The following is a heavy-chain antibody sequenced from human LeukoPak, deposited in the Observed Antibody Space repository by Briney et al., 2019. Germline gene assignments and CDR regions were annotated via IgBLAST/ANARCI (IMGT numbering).Heavy chain of an antibody. J-gene: IGHJ3*02. CDR2: INPSGGST. CDR3: ARDPGYSSGWFLAFDI. V-gene: IGHV1-46*01. D-gene: IGHD6-19*01. CDR1: GYIFTSYY. Sequence: ASVKVSCKASGYIFTSYYMHWVRQAPGQGLEWMGIINPSGGSTSYAQKLQGRVTMTRDTSTSTVYMELSSLRSEDTAVYYCARDPGYSSGWFLAFDIWGQGTMVTVSS.